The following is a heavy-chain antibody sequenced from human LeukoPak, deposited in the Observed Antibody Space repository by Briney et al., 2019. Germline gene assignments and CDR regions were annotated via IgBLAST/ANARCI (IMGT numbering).Heavy chain of an antibody. CDR3: ATAPRDSSGFDY. J-gene: IGHJ4*02. CDR1: GYTLTELS. V-gene: IGHV1-24*01. Sequence: ASVKVSCKVSGYTLTELSMRWVRQAPGKGLEWMGGFDPEDGETIYAQKFQGRVTMTEDTSTDTAYVELSSLRSEDTTVYYCATAPRDSSGFDYWGQGTLVTVSS. CDR2: FDPEDGET. D-gene: IGHD3-22*01.